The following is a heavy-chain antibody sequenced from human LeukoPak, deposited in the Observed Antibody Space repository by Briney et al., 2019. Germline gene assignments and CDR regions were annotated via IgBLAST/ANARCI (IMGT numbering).Heavy chain of an antibody. CDR3: VRDLQRHYLGVAVAGRRRWFDP. J-gene: IGHJ5*02. CDR1: GFTFRIYG. CDR2: ISGSGDST. Sequence: QAGGSLRLSCAASGFTFRIYGMTWVRQAPGKGLEWVSAISGSGDSTYYADSVKGRFTISRDNSKNTLYLQINSLRAEDTAIYYCVRDLQRHYLGVAVAGRRRWFDPWGQGALVTVSS. V-gene: IGHV3-23*01. D-gene: IGHD6-13*01.